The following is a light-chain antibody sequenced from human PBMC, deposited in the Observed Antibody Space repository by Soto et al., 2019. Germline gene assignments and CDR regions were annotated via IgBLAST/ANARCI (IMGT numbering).Light chain of an antibody. J-gene: IGKJ2*01. V-gene: IGKV1-39*01. CDR2: DAS. CDR1: QTISTY. CDR3: QQSYSTPYT. Sequence: DIQVTQSPSSLSASVGDRVTITCRASQTISTYLNWYQQKPGKAPRLLIYDASSLLSGVPSRFSGSGSGTDFTLTIASLQPEDFSTYYCQQSYSTPYTFGQGTKVEI.